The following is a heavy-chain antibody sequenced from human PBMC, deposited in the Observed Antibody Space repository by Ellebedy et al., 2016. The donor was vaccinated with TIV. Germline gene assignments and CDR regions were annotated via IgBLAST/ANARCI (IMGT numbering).Heavy chain of an antibody. CDR1: GFSFTSYW. D-gene: IGHD7-27*01. CDR2: IKQDGGEK. Sequence: GESLKIPCAVTGFSFTSYWMSWVRQAPGRGLEWVANIKQDGGEKYYVDSVKGRFTISRDNAKNSLYLQMNSLRAEDTAVYYCVRDKLSGATILDYWGQGTLVTVSS. V-gene: IGHV3-7*03. CDR3: VRDKLSGATILDY. J-gene: IGHJ4*02.